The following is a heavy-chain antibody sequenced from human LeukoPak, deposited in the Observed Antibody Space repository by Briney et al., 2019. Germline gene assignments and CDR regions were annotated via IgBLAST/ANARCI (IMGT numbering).Heavy chain of an antibody. CDR1: GLTVSSNY. D-gene: IGHD3-9*01. J-gene: IGHJ4*02. V-gene: IGHV3-53*01. CDR3: ATHDDILTGYTVPPFDY. CDR2: IYSGGST. Sequence: PGGSLRLSCAASGLTVSSNYMSWVRQAPGKGLEWVSVIYSGGSTYYADSVKGRFTISRDNSKNTLYLQMNSLRAEDTAVYYCATHDDILTGYTVPPFDYWGQGTLVTVSS.